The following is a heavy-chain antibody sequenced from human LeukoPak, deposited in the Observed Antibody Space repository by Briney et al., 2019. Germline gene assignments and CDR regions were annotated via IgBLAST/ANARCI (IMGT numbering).Heavy chain of an antibody. CDR2: ISSNGGST. CDR1: GFTFSSYA. D-gene: IGHD3-10*01. J-gene: IGHJ4*02. V-gene: IGHV3-64*01. CDR3: ARVLYYGSGYYFDY. Sequence: GGSLRLSCAASGFTFSSYAMHWVRQAPGKGLEYVSAISSNGGSTYYANSVKGRFTISRDNSKNTLYLQMGSLRAEDMAVYYCARVLYYGSGYYFDYWGQGTLVTVSS.